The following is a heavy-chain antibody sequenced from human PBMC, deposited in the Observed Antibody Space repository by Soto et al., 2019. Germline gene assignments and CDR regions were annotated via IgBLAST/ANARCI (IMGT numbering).Heavy chain of an antibody. CDR2: ISYDGAIE. V-gene: IGHV3-30-3*01. CDR1: GFTFSSFA. Sequence: QVQLVEYGGGVVQPGRSLRLSCAASGFTFSSFAMHWVRQAPGKGLQWVAHISYDGAIEYYADSVKGRFSISSDNSKNTLCLRMSSLRAEDTAVYYCARDRHGTWFDYWGQGSLVTVSS. J-gene: IGHJ4*02. CDR3: ARDRHGTWFDY. D-gene: IGHD6-6*01.